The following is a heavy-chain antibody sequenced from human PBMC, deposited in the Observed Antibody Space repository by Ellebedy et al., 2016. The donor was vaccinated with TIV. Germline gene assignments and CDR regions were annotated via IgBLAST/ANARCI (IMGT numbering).Heavy chain of an antibody. CDR1: GFTFSSSS. CDR3: ARDYYGSGSSYPYYFDS. D-gene: IGHD3-10*01. Sequence: GESLKISCAASGFTFSSSSMSWVRQAPGKGLEWVSSISVSNIYIYYTDSVKGRFTISRDKAKNSLYLQMNSLRAGDTAVYYCARDYYGSGSSYPYYFDSWGQGTLVTISS. V-gene: IGHV3-21*01. CDR2: ISVSNIYI. J-gene: IGHJ4*02.